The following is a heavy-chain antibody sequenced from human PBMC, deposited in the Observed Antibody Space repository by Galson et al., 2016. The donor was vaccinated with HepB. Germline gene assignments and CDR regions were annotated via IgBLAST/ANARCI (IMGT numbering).Heavy chain of an antibody. Sequence: SLRLSCAASGFIFSSYSMNWVRQAPGKGLEWVSYITSSSSAKYYADSVKGRFTISRDNAKNSLYLQMNSLRDEDTALYFSARLDWNYYDLGRTFDYWGRGTLVTVSA. CDR1: GFIFSSYS. V-gene: IGHV3-48*02. D-gene: IGHD3-22*01. CDR2: ITSSSSAK. CDR3: ARLDWNYYDLGRTFDY. J-gene: IGHJ4*02.